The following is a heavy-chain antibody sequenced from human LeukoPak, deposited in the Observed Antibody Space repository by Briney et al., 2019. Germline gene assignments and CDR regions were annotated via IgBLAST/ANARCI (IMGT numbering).Heavy chain of an antibody. J-gene: IGHJ4*02. CDR3: AREITYYDFWSGHYEGESYFDY. Sequence: ASVKVSCKASGYTFTTYGISWVRQAPGQGLEWMGWISAHNGNTNYAQEVQGRVTMTTDTSTSTAYMELRSLRSDDTAVYYCAREITYYDFWSGHYEGESYFDYWGQGTLVTVSS. V-gene: IGHV1-18*01. D-gene: IGHD3-3*01. CDR2: ISAHNGNT. CDR1: GYTFTTYG.